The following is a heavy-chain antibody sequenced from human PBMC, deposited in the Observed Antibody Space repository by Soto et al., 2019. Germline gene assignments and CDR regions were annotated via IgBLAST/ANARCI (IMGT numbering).Heavy chain of an antibody. Sequence: QVQLVESGGGVVQPGRSLRLSCAASGFTFSSYGMHWVRQAPGKGLEWVAVISYDGSNKYYADSVKGRFTISRDNSKNTLYLQMNSLRAEDTAVYYCAKGLMHPSDLPPTTVPYFDYWGQGTLVTVSS. CDR3: AKGLMHPSDLPPTTVPYFDY. D-gene: IGHD4-17*01. V-gene: IGHV3-30*18. CDR2: ISYDGSNK. J-gene: IGHJ4*02. CDR1: GFTFSSYG.